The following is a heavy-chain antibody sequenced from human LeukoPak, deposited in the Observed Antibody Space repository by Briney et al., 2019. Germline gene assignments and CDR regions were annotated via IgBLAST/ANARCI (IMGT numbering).Heavy chain of an antibody. D-gene: IGHD3-10*01. Sequence: GSLRLSCAASGFTVSSNYMSWVRQAPGKGLEWVSVIYSGGSTYYADSVKGRFTISRDNSKNTLYLQMNSLRAEDTAVYYCASSGVAEYFQHWGQGTLVTVSS. CDR2: IYSGGST. V-gene: IGHV3-66*02. CDR1: GFTVSSNY. CDR3: ASSGVAEYFQH. J-gene: IGHJ1*01.